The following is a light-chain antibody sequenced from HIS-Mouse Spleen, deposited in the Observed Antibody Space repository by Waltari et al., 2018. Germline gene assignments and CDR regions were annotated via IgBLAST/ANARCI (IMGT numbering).Light chain of an antibody. V-gene: IGLV3-21*02. J-gene: IGLJ3*02. CDR3: QVWDSSSDHRV. CDR1: NLGSKS. CDR2: DDS. Sequence: SYVLTQPPSVSVAPGQTARITCGGTNLGSKSVHWYQQKPGQAPVLVVYDDSDRPSGIPERFSGSNSGNTATLTISRVEAGDEADYYCQVWDSSSDHRVFGGGTKLTVL.